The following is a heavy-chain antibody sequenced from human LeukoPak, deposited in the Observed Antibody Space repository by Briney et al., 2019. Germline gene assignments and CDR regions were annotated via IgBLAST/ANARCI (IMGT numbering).Heavy chain of an antibody. V-gene: IGHV3-20*04. Sequence: GGSLRLSCAASGFTFSSYAMSWVRQVPGKGLEWVSGINWNGVSTSYADSVKGRYTISRDNAKNSLYLQMNSLRAEDTAVYYCAREVVGATRYYFDYWGQGTLVTVSS. CDR2: INWNGVST. CDR1: GFTFSSYA. D-gene: IGHD1-26*01. J-gene: IGHJ4*02. CDR3: AREVVGATRYYFDY.